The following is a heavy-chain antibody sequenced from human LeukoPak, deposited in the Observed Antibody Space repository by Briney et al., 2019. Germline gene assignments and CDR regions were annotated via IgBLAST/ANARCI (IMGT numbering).Heavy chain of an antibody. CDR3: AKDSGGPYGDYPH. CDR2: ISWNSGSI. CDR1: GFIFDDYA. J-gene: IGHJ1*01. Sequence: GRSLRLSCAASGFIFDDYAMHWVRQAPGKGLEWVSGISWNSGSIGYADSVKGRFTISRDNAKNSLYLQMNSLRAEGTALYYCAKDSGGPYGDYPHWGQGTLVTVSS. D-gene: IGHD4-17*01. V-gene: IGHV3-9*01.